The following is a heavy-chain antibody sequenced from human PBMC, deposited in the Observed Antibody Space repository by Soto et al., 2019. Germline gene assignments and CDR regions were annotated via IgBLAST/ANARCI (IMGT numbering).Heavy chain of an antibody. Sequence: EVQLVESGGGLVQPGRSLRLSCAASGFTFKDHALHWVRQAPGKGLEWVSSISWNGINIGYADSVKGRFTISRDNAKNSLYLQMNSLRPEDTALYYCAKDTHYYDILTGFDYWGQGTLVSVSS. CDR3: AKDTHYYDILTGFDY. J-gene: IGHJ4*02. CDR1: GFTFKDHA. CDR2: ISWNGINI. D-gene: IGHD3-9*01. V-gene: IGHV3-9*01.